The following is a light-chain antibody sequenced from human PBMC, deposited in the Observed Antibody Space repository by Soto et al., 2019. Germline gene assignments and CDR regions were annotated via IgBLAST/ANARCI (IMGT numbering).Light chain of an antibody. CDR2: GAS. V-gene: IGKV3-15*01. Sequence: EIVMTQSPATLSVSPGERVTLSCRASQSVGPNLAWYQPKPGQSPRLLIYGASTRAAGIPGRFSGSGSGTDFTLTIISLQSEDCAVYYCQQYNDWPPRFTFGPGTKVDIK. CDR1: QSVGPN. J-gene: IGKJ3*01. CDR3: QQYNDWPPRFT.